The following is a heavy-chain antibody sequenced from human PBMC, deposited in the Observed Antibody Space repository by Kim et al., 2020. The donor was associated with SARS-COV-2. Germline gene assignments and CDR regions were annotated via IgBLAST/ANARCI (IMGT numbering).Heavy chain of an antibody. CDR3: ARGRYSSTNYHFDY. Sequence: SETLSLICAVYGGSFSGYYWSWIRQPPGKGLEWIGEINHSGSTNYNPSLKSRVTISVDTSKNQFSLKLSSVTAADTAVYYCARGRYSSTNYHFDYWGQGT. V-gene: IGHV4-34*01. J-gene: IGHJ4*02. D-gene: IGHD5-18*01. CDR2: INHSGST. CDR1: GGSFSGYY.